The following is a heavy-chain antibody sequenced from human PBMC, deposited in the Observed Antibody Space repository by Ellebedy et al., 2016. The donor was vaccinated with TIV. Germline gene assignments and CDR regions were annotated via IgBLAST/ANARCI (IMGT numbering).Heavy chain of an antibody. CDR3: ARDLDDSSGYYYPMIDY. D-gene: IGHD3-22*01. J-gene: IGHJ4*02. CDR1: GFTFSSYW. V-gene: IGHV3-7*01. CDR2: IKQDGSEK. Sequence: GESLKISCAASGFTFSSYWMSWVRQAPGKGLEWVANIKQDGSEKYYVDSVKGRFTISRDNAKNSLYLQMNSLRAEDTAVYYCARDLDDSSGYYYPMIDYWGQGTLVTVSS.